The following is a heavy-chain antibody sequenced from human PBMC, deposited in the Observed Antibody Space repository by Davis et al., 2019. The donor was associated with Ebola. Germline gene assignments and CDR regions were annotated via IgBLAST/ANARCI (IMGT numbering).Heavy chain of an antibody. CDR1: GGTFSSYA. Sequence: ASVKVSCKASGGTFSSYAISWVRQAPGQGLEWMGIINPSGGSTSYAQKFQGRVTMTRDTSTSTVYMELSSLRSEDTAVYYCARVGVSVAGGFGYWGQGTLVTVSS. CDR3: ARVGVSVAGGFGY. D-gene: IGHD6-19*01. V-gene: IGHV1-46*01. J-gene: IGHJ4*02. CDR2: INPSGGST.